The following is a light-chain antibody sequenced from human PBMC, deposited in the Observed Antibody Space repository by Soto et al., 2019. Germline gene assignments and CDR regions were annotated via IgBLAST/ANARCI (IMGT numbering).Light chain of an antibody. J-gene: IGKJ1*01. CDR1: QSVSSN. CDR2: GAS. Sequence: ESVLTQSPGTLSLSPGERATLSCRASQSVSSNLAWYQQKPGQAPRLLTYGASTRATGTPARFSGSGSGTEFTLTISSLQSEDFAVYYRQQFNNWPTVGQGTKVDI. CDR3: QQFNNWPT. V-gene: IGKV3-15*01.